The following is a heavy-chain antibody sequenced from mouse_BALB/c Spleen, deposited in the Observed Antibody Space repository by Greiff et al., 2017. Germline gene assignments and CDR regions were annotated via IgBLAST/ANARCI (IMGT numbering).Heavy chain of an antibody. CDR2: ISSGGGST. Sequence: EVQLVESGGGLVKPGGSLKLSCAASGFAFSSYDMYWVRQTPEKRLEWVAYISSGGGSTYYPDTVKGRFTISRDNAKNTLYLQMSSLKSEDTAMYYCARQVLLSAMDYWGQGTSVTVSS. J-gene: IGHJ4*01. V-gene: IGHV5-12-1*01. CDR1: GFAFSSYD. CDR3: ARQVLLSAMDY. D-gene: IGHD2-10*01.